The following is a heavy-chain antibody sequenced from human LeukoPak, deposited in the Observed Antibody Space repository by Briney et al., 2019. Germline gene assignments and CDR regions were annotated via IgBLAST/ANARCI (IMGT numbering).Heavy chain of an antibody. V-gene: IGHV3-21*01. Sequence: GGSLRLSCAASGFTFSSYSMNWVRQAPGKGLEGVSFISSSSHYIFYADSVKGRFIISRDNAKNSLYLQMNSLRAEDTAIYYCARDGNSGSYGMDVWGQGTTVTVSS. J-gene: IGHJ6*02. CDR2: ISSSSHYI. CDR1: GFTFSSYS. D-gene: IGHD1-7*01. CDR3: ARDGNSGSYGMDV.